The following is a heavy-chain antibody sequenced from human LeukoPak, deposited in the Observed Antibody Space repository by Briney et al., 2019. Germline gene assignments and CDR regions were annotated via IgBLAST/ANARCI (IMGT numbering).Heavy chain of an antibody. CDR3: AREVKLGKLDY. V-gene: IGHV3-11*06. J-gene: IGHJ4*02. Sequence: GGSLRLPCAASGFTFSDYYMSWISQAPGKGLEWVSYISSGSSYTNYAGSVKGRFTISRDNAKKSLYLQMSSLRAEDTAVYYCAREVKLGKLDYWGQGTLVTVSS. CDR1: GFTFSDYY. CDR2: ISSGSSYT. D-gene: IGHD7-27*01.